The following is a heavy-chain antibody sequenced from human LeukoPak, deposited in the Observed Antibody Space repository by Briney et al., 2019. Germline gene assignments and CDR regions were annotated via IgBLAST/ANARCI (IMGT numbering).Heavy chain of an antibody. CDR3: ARATWLPVGLYYYDSSGYYYYFDY. CDR1: GYTFTGYY. V-gene: IGHV1-69*13. CDR2: IIPIFGTA. D-gene: IGHD3-22*01. Sequence: GASVKVSCKASGYTFTGYYMHWVRQAPGQGLEWMGGIIPIFGTANYAQKFQGRVTITADESTSTAYMELSSLRSEDTAVYYCARATWLPVGLYYYDSSGYYYYFDYWGQGTLVTVSS. J-gene: IGHJ4*02.